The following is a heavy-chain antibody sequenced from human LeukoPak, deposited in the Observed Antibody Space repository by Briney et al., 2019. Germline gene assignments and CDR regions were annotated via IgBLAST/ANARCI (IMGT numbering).Heavy chain of an antibody. D-gene: IGHD6-19*01. CDR2: ISGSGSST. J-gene: IGHJ4*02. V-gene: IGHV3-23*01. CDR1: GFIFSNYA. Sequence: GGSLRLSCAASGFIFSNYAMSWVRQAPGKGLEWVSAISGSGSSTFYTDSVKGRFTISGDNSKNTLYLQMNSLRAEDTAVYYCTRASVAGRHYFDYWGQGTLVTVSS. CDR3: TRASVAGRHYFDY.